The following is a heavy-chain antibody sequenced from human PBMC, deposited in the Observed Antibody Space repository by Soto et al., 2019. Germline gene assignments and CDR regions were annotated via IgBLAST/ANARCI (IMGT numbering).Heavy chain of an antibody. CDR1: GGTFSSYA. V-gene: IGHV1-69*13. CDR2: IIPIFGTA. CDR3: AKRGDSGYDYEYNWFDP. D-gene: IGHD5-12*01. Sequence: ASVKVSCKASGGTFSSYAISWVRQAPGQGLEWMGGIIPIFGTANYAQKFQGRVTITADESTSTAYMELSSLRSEDTAVYYCAKRGDSGYDYEYNWFDPWGQGTLVTVSS. J-gene: IGHJ5*02.